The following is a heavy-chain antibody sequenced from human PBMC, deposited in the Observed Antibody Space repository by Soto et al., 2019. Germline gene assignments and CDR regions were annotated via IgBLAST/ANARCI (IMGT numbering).Heavy chain of an antibody. CDR2: ISSNGVST. D-gene: IGHD3-3*01. CDR3: ARSIHDFWSGYPQGFFDY. V-gene: IGHV3-64*07. Sequence: EVQLVESGGGLVQPGGSLRLSCAASGFTFSTHAMHWVRQAPGKGLEYISAISSNGVSTFYADSVQGRFTISRDNSKNTLSLQVGSLRAEDMAVYYCARSIHDFWSGYPQGFFDYWGQGTLVTVSS. CDR1: GFTFSTHA. J-gene: IGHJ4*02.